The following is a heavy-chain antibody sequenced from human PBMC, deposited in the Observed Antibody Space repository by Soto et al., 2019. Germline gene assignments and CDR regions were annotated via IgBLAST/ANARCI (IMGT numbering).Heavy chain of an antibody. V-gene: IGHV4-31*03. CDR3: ARVDVGDLSHKAMGPTYYFDY. D-gene: IGHD5-18*01. J-gene: IGHJ4*02. Sequence: PSETLSLTCTVSGAFVSSTGHYWSWIRQHPGKGLEWIGYSDSSGSSYYNPSLKSRVTISVDTSKNQFSLKLSSVTAADTAVYYCARVDVGDLSHKAMGPTYYFDYWGQGTLVTVS. CDR2: SDSSGSS. CDR1: GAFVSSTGHY.